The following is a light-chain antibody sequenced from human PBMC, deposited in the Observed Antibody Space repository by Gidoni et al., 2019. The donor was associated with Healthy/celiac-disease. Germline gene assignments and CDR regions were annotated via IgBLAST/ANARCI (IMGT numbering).Light chain of an antibody. CDR2: KAS. V-gene: IGKV1-5*03. J-gene: IGKJ2*04. CDR3: QQYNSYPLCS. CDR1: QSISSW. Sequence: DIQMTQSPSTLSASVGDRVTITCRASQSISSWLAWYQQKPGKAPMLLIYKASSLESGVPSRFSGCGSGTDFTLTISSLQPDDFATYYCQQYNSYPLCSFGQXTKLEIK.